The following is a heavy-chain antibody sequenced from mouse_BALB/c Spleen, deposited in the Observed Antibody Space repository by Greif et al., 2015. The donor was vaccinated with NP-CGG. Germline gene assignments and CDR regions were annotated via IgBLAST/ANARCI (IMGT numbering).Heavy chain of an antibody. CDR3: TRANWDAYFDY. CDR1: GFTFSSYT. D-gene: IGHD4-1*01. J-gene: IGHJ2*01. Sequence: DVQLVESGGGLVKPGGSLKLSCAASGFTFSSYTTSWVRQTPEKRLEWVATISSGGSYTYYPDSVKGRFTISRDNAKNTLYLQMSSLKSEDTAMYYCTRANWDAYFDYWGQGTTLTVSS. V-gene: IGHV5-6-4*01. CDR2: ISSGGSYT.